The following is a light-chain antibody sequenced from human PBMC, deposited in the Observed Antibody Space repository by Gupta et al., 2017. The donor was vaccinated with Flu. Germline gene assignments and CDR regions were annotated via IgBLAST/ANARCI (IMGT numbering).Light chain of an antibody. V-gene: IGLV3-1*01. J-gene: IGLJ1*01. CDR3: QAWDSSTAYV. CDR2: QDS. CDR1: KLGDKY. Sequence: SYELTQQLSVSVSPGKTASITCSGDKLGDKYACWYQQKPGQSPVLVIYQDSKRPSGIPERFSGSNSGNTATLTISGTHAMDEADYYCQAWDSSTAYVFGTGTKVTVL.